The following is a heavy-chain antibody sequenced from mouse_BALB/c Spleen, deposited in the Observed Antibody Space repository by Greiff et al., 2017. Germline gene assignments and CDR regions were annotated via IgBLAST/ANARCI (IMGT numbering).Heavy chain of an antibody. CDR1: GFNIKDTY. CDR2: IDPANGNT. Sequence: EVQLQESGAELVKPGASVKLSCTASGFNIKDTYMHWVKQRPEQGLEWIGRIDPANGNTKYDPKFQGKATITADTSSNTAYLQLSSLTSEDTAVYYCASTTAPFAYWGQGTLVTVSA. J-gene: IGHJ3*01. D-gene: IGHD1-2*01. V-gene: IGHV14-3*02. CDR3: ASTTAPFAY.